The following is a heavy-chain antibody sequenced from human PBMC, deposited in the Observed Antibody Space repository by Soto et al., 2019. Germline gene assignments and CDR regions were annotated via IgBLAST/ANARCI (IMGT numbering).Heavy chain of an antibody. CDR3: ARAGSRYGADAFDI. J-gene: IGHJ3*02. Sequence: QVLLQQSGPGLVKPSETLSLTCTVSGGSVSGYYWGWIRQAPGKGLEYIGFIYYTGSTNYNPSLKSRVTISLDTSKSVFSLKLKSVTAADRAVYFCARAGSRYGADAFDIWGQGTMVTVSS. V-gene: IGHV4-59*02. CDR2: IYYTGST. D-gene: IGHD5-18*01. CDR1: GGSVSGYY.